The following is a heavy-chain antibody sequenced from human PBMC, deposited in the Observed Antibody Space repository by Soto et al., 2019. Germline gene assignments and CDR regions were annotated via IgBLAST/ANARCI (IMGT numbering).Heavy chain of an antibody. D-gene: IGHD3-16*01. V-gene: IGHV3-7*05. Sequence: PGGSLRLSCAASGFTFSTYWMSGVRQAPGKGLEWVANIKQDGSEKYSVDSVKGRFTISRDNAKNSLYLQMNTLTAEDTAVYYCAINSWTAFDLRAQGTPVTVSS. CDR1: GFTFSTYW. J-gene: IGHJ4*02. CDR2: IKQDGSEK. CDR3: AINSWTAFDL.